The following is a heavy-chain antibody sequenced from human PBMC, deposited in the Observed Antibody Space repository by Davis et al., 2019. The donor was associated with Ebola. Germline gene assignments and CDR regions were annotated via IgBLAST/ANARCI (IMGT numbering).Heavy chain of an antibody. CDR3: AKDLHSGDNVHYYYGMDV. Sequence: PGGSLRLSCAASGLTFSTYAMSWVRQAPGKGLEWVSSISGSAGATYYTGSVKGRFTIFRDNSKNTLYLQMSSLRAEDTATYYCAKDLHSGDNVHYYYGMDVWGKGTTVIVSS. J-gene: IGHJ6*04. V-gene: IGHV3-23*01. D-gene: IGHD2-15*01. CDR2: ISGSAGAT. CDR1: GLTFSTYA.